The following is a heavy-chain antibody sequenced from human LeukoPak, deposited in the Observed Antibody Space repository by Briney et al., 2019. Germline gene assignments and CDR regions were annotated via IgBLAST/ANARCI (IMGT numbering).Heavy chain of an antibody. CDR3: AGTAGTSYDSSGYYATSYYYYYMDV. J-gene: IGHJ6*03. CDR1: GGSISDNY. V-gene: IGHV4-59*01. CDR2: MSYSGRT. Sequence: SETLSLTCIVSGGSISDNYWSWIRQPPGKGLEHIGYMSYSGRTSYNPSLKSRVTISIDTSKTQFSLKLTSVTAADTAVYYCAGTAGTSYDSSGYYATSYYYYYMDVWGKGTTVTISS. D-gene: IGHD3-22*01.